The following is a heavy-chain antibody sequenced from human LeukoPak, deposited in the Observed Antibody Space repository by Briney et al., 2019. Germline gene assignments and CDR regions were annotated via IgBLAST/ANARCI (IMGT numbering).Heavy chain of an antibody. CDR2: IYHSGST. CDR1: GGSFSSGGYS. D-gene: IGHD4-11*01. CDR3: ARHSDYFSAFDI. V-gene: IGHV4-30-2*01. Sequence: SETLSLTCAVSGGSFSSGGYSWSWLRQPPGKGLEWIGYIYHSGSTYYNPSLKSRVTISVDRSKNQFSLKLSSVTAADTAVYYCARHSDYFSAFDIWGQGTMVTVSS. J-gene: IGHJ3*02.